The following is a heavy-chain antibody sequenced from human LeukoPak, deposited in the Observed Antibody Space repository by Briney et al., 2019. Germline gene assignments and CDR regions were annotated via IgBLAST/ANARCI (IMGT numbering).Heavy chain of an antibody. CDR2: IYYSGNT. J-gene: IGHJ6*02. CDR3: AGDQYAMDV. D-gene: IGHD2-21*02. V-gene: IGHV4-59*08. CDR1: GGPISSYY. Sequence: NASETRSLTCTVSGGPISSYYWNWIRQPPGKGLEWIGYIYYSGNTNYNPSLKSRVTISVDTSKDQFSLKLSSVTAADTAVYYCAGDQYAMDVWGQGTTVTVSS.